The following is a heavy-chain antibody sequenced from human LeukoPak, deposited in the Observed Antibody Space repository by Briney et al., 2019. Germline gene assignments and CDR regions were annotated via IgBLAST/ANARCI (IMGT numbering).Heavy chain of an antibody. D-gene: IGHD3-22*01. J-gene: IGHJ3*02. CDR2: IYYSGST. CDR3: ARGEGTYYYDSSGYYSDAFDI. CDR1: GGSISSSSYY. Sequence: SETLSLTCTVSGGSISSSSYYWGWIRQPPGKGLEWIGSIYYSGSTYYNPSLKSRVTISVDTSKNQFSLKLSSVTAADTAVYYCARGEGTYYYDSSGYYSDAFDIWGQGTMVTVSS. V-gene: IGHV4-39*07.